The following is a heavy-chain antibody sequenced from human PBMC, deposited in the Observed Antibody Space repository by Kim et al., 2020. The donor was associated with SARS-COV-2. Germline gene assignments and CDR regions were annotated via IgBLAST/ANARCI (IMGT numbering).Heavy chain of an antibody. CDR3: ARRMVQGVPL. J-gene: IGHJ4*02. V-gene: IGHV4-39*01. D-gene: IGHD3-10*01. CDR1: GGSISSSSYY. CDR2: IYYSGST. Sequence: SETLSLTCTVSGGSISSSSYYWGWIRQPPGKGLEWIGSIYYSGSTYYNPSLKSRVTISVDTSKNQFSLKLSSVTAADTAVYYCARRMVQGVPLWGQGTLVTVSS.